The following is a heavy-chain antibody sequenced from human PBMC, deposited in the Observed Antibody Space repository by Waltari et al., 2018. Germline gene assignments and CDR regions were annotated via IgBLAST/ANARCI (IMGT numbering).Heavy chain of an antibody. CDR3: ARVYRGYYFDY. D-gene: IGHD3-10*01. J-gene: IGHJ4*02. Sequence: QLQLQESGPGLVKPSETLSLTCTVSGGSISSSSYYWGWIRQPPGKGLEWIGSIYYSGSTYYNPSLKSRVTISVDTSKNQFSLKLSSVTAADTAVYYCARVYRGYYFDYWGQGTLVTVSS. V-gene: IGHV4-39*07. CDR1: GGSISSSSYY. CDR2: IYYSGST.